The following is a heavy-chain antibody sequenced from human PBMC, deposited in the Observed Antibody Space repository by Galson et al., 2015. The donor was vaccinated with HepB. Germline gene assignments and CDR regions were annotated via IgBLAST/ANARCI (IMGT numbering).Heavy chain of an antibody. J-gene: IGHJ4*02. Sequence: SLRLSCAASGFPFSSYAMSWVRQAPGKGLEWVSAISGSGGSTYYADSVKGRFTISRDNSKNTLYLQMNSLRAEDTAVYYCAKVMVDYYGSGSYYDLYFDYWGQGTLVTVSS. CDR3: AKVMVDYYGSGSYYDLYFDY. CDR2: ISGSGGST. D-gene: IGHD3-10*01. V-gene: IGHV3-23*01. CDR1: GFPFSSYA.